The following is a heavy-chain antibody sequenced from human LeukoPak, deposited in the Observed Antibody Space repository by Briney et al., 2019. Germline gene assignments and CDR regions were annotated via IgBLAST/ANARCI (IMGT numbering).Heavy chain of an antibody. CDR3: ARDSIWQWLPTVFDY. J-gene: IGHJ4*02. Sequence: PSETLSLTCTVSGGSISSSSYYWGWIRQPPGKGLEWIGSIYYSGSTYYNPSLKSRVTISVDTSKNQFSLKLSSVTAADTAVYYCARDSIWQWLPTVFDYWGQGTLVTVSS. CDR2: IYYSGST. CDR1: GGSISSSSYY. D-gene: IGHD6-19*01. V-gene: IGHV4-39*07.